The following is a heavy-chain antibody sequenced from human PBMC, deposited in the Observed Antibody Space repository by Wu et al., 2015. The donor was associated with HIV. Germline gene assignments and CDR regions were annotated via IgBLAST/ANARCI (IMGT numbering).Heavy chain of an antibody. J-gene: IGHJ4*02. D-gene: IGHD1-26*01. CDR3: ARPRFSGNYHLDY. CDR2: LDPKSGNT. CDR1: GYTFTTYE. V-gene: IGHV1-8*01. Sequence: QVQLVQSGAELREPGASVKVSCKASGYTFTTYEINWVRQTTGQGLEWMGWLDPKSGNTGYAQKFQGRVTMTTSTSINTAYMELSSLRSDDTALYFCARPRFSGNYHLDYWGQGTLGHRLL.